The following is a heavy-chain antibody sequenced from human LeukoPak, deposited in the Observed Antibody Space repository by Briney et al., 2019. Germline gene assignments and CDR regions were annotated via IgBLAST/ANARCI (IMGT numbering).Heavy chain of an antibody. CDR2: IDSSSRAI. V-gene: IGHV3-48*01. CDR1: GFSFSRYA. CDR3: ARDHAGYDF. Sequence: GGSLRLSCAASGFSFSRYAMNWVRQAPGKGLEWVSYIDSSSRAIYYAGSVKGRFSVSRDNAKNSLYLQMNSLRAEDTAIYYCARDHAGYDFWGQGTLVTVSS. J-gene: IGHJ4*02. D-gene: IGHD5-18*01.